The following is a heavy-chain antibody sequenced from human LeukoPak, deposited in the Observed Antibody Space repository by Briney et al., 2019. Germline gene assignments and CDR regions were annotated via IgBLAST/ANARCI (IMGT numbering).Heavy chain of an antibody. CDR1: GGSLSGYY. V-gene: IGHV4-34*10. D-gene: IGHD2/OR15-2a*01. J-gene: IGHJ5*02. CDR3: VRYNSNSWLYWVDR. Sequence: SETLSLTCAAYGGSLSGYYWSWIRQAPGKGLEWIGEINHSGSSNYHPSLKSRVTMSVDTSKNQFSLNLSSVTAADTAVYFCVRYNSNSWLYWVDRWGQGTLVTVSS. CDR2: INHSGSS.